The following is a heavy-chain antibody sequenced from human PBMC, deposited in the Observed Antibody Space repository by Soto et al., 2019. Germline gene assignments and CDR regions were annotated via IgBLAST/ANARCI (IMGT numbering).Heavy chain of an antibody. V-gene: IGHV3-30*01. D-gene: IGHD4-17*01. CDR2: ISYDGSNE. J-gene: IGHJ6*03. CDR1: GITRSNYA. CDR3: AKADYGDYVYFYFYMDV. Sequence: GGSLRLSCTASGITRSNYAIHWVRQAPGKGLEWAAAISYDGSNEYYAGSVKGRFIISRDNSKNTVDLQMNSVRGEDTAVYYCAKADYGDYVYFYFYMDVWGKGTSVTVSS.